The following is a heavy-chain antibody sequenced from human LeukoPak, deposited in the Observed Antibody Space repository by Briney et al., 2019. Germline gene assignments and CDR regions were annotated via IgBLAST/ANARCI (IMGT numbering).Heavy chain of an antibody. Sequence: GASVKLSCKASGYIFTKYVLHWVRQPPGQRPEWMGWIKAGNGDTKYSQNFQDRLTITRDTSASTVYMELSSLTSEDTALYYCARDDCGDTCYPGGYWGQGTLVTVSS. V-gene: IGHV1-3*01. CDR1: GYIFTKYV. CDR2: IKAGNGDT. J-gene: IGHJ4*02. D-gene: IGHD2-21*01. CDR3: ARDDCGDTCYPGGY.